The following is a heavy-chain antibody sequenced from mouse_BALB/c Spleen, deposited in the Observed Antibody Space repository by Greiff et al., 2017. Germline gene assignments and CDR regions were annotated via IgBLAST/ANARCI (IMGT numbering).Heavy chain of an antibody. Sequence: VQLQQSGPELVKPGASVKISCKASGYSFTGYFMNWVKQCHGKSLEWIGRINPYNGDTFYNQKFKGKATLTVDKSSSTAHMELLSLTSEDSAVYYCGRSYYDYDAMDYWGQGTSVTVSS. D-gene: IGHD2-10*01. CDR3: GRSYYDYDAMDY. J-gene: IGHJ4*01. CDR2: INPYNGDT. V-gene: IGHV1-37*01. CDR1: GYSFTGYF.